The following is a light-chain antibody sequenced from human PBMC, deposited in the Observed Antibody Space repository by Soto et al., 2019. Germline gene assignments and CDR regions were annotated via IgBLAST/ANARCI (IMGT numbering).Light chain of an antibody. CDR2: KAS. CDR3: QHYNKYPLT. CDR1: QSIGYL. J-gene: IGKJ4*01. V-gene: IGKV1-5*03. Sequence: DIQMTQAPSTLSASVGDRVTITCRASQSIGYLLAWYQQKPGRAPNFLIYKASTLQIGVPSSFSGSGSGTEFTLTISSLHPDDFATYYCQHYNKYPLTFVGGTKVEIK.